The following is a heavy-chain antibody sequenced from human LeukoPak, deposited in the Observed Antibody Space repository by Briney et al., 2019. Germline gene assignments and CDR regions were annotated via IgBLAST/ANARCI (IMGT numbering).Heavy chain of an antibody. CDR3: ARDTPSYCSGGSCYG. J-gene: IGHJ4*02. D-gene: IGHD2-15*01. CDR1: GFTFSSYS. CDR2: ISSSSSYI. Sequence: GGSLRLSCAASGFTFSSYSMNWVRQAPGKGLEWVSSISSSSSYIYCADSVKGRFTISRDNAKNSLYLQMNSLRAEDTAVYYCARDTPSYCSGGSCYGWGQGTLVTVSS. V-gene: IGHV3-21*01.